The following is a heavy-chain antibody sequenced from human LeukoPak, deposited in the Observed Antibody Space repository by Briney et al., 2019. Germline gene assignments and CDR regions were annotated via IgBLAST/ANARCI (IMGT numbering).Heavy chain of an antibody. CDR3: ARDPSYDSSGFDAFDI. CDR2: IIPIFGTA. D-gene: IGHD3-22*01. CDR1: GGTFSSYA. J-gene: IGHJ3*02. Sequence: GASVKLSCKASGGTFSSYAISWVRHAPGQGLEWMVGIIPIFGTANYAQKFQGRVTITTDESTSTAYMELSSLRSEDTAVYYCARDPSYDSSGFDAFDIWGQGTMVTVSS. V-gene: IGHV1-69*05.